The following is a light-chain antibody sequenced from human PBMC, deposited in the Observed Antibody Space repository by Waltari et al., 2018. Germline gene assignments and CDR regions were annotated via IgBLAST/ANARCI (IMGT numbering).Light chain of an antibody. CDR1: QSVDSN. CDR2: GAS. J-gene: IGKJ4*01. Sequence: EVVMTQSPATLSVSPGDTATLSCRASQSVDSNLAWYQQKPGQAPKFLIFGASTRATGIPARFSGGGSGTEFTLTINSLQSEDFAVYYCLQYNDWPPLTFGGGTKVEMK. CDR3: LQYNDWPPLT. V-gene: IGKV3-15*01.